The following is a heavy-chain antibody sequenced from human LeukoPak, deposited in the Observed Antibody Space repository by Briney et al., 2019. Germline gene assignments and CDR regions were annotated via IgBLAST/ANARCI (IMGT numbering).Heavy chain of an antibody. CDR1: GFTFSDYA. V-gene: IGHV3-30-3*01. Sequence: PGGSLRLSCTVSGFTFSDYAMHWLRQAPGKGLEWMAMISYNGVRKDYADSMEGRFTISRDNSKNTLYLQITTLRTEDTAVYYCARDPSGDYDSDGPVFYITSWGQGTLVTVSS. D-gene: IGHD3-22*01. J-gene: IGHJ5*02. CDR2: ISYNGVRK. CDR3: ARDPSGDYDSDGPVFYITS.